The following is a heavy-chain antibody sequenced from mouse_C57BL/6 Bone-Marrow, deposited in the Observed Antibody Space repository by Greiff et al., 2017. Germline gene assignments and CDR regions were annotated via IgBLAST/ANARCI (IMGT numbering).Heavy chain of an antibody. J-gene: IGHJ1*03. Sequence: VQLQQSGPELVKPGASVTISCQASGYTFTDYYINWVKQRPGQGLEWIGWIFPGSGSTYYTEKFQGKATLTVAKSSSTAYMLLSSLTSEDSAVYFCARRGGPYDPNWYFDVWGTGTTVTVSS. CDR1: GYTFTDYY. CDR3: ARRGGPYDPNWYFDV. D-gene: IGHD2-3*01. CDR2: IFPGSGST. V-gene: IGHV1-75*01.